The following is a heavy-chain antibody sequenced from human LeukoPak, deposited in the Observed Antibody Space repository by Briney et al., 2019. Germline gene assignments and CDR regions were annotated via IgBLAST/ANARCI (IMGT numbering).Heavy chain of an antibody. D-gene: IGHD4-23*01. CDR2: IHYSGST. Sequence: SETLSLTCTVSGGSISSSSYYWGWIRQPPGKGLEWIGRIHYSGSTYYNPSLKSRVTISVDTSKNQFSLKLSSVTAADTAVYYCARAYYGGNSERENDAFDIWGQGTMVTVSS. CDR1: GGSISSSSYY. V-gene: IGHV4-39*01. J-gene: IGHJ3*02. CDR3: ARAYYGGNSERENDAFDI.